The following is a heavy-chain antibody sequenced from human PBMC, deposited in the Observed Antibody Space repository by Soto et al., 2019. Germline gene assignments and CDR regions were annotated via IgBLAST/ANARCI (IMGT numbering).Heavy chain of an antibody. Sequence: PGGSLRLSCAASGFTFSSYAMHWVRQAPGKGLEWVAVISYDGSNKYYADSVKGRFTISRDNSKNTLYLQMNSLRAEDTAVYYCAREELEQWLEGTYYFDYWGQGTLVTVSS. D-gene: IGHD6-19*01. CDR3: AREELEQWLEGTYYFDY. V-gene: IGHV3-30-3*01. CDR2: ISYDGSNK. J-gene: IGHJ4*02. CDR1: GFTFSSYA.